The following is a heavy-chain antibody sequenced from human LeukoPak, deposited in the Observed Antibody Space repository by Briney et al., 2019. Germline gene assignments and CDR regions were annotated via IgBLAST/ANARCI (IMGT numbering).Heavy chain of an antibody. CDR1: GFTLSNHW. CDR2: IKQDGSEK. Sequence: GGSLRLSCAASGFTLSNHWMSWVRQAPGKGLEWVANIKQDGSEKYYVDSLMGRFTISRDNAKNSLYLQMSSLRAEDTAVYYCARDVFLTAGAYDYWGQGTLVTVSS. V-gene: IGHV3-7*01. J-gene: IGHJ4*02. CDR3: ARDVFLTAGAYDY. D-gene: IGHD1-26*01.